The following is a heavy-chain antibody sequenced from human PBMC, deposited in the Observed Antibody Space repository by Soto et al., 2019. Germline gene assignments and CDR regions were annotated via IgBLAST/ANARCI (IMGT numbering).Heavy chain of an antibody. V-gene: IGHV3-48*03. CDR2: ISSSGRTI. CDR1: GLTFTTYE. Sequence: VGSLRLSCEVSGLTFTTYEIHWVRQAPGKGLGWLSYISSSGRTIYYADSVKGRFTISRDNAKNSIYLQMNSLRGEDTAIYYCTRGTTPDAFDIWGQGTMVTVSS. CDR3: TRGTTPDAFDI. D-gene: IGHD4-17*01. J-gene: IGHJ3*02.